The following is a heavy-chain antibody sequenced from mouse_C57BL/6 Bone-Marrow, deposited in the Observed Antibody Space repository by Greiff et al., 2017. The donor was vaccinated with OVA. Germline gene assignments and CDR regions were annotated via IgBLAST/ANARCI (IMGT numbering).Heavy chain of an antibody. D-gene: IGHD1-1*01. CDR3: ARGEDYYGSSPFDY. CDR2: IYPRSGNT. V-gene: IGHV1-81*01. Sequence: QVQLQQSGAELARPGASVKLSCKASGYTFTSYGISWVKQRTGPGLEWIGEIYPRSGNTYYNEKFKGKATLTADKSSSTAYMELRSLTSEDSAVYFCARGEDYYGSSPFDYWGQGTTLTVSS. CDR1: GYTFTSYG. J-gene: IGHJ2*01.